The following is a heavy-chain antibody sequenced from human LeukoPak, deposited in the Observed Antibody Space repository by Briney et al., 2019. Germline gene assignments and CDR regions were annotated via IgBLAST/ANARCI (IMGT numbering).Heavy chain of an antibody. CDR1: GGSFSGYY. CDR3: ARAGYSSSLDY. D-gene: IGHD6-13*01. Sequence: SETLSLTCAVYGGSFSGYYWSWLRQPPGKGLEWIGEINHSGSTNYNPSLKSRVTISVDTSKNQFSLKLSSVTAADTAVYYCARAGYSSSLDYWGQGTLVTVSS. V-gene: IGHV4-34*01. CDR2: INHSGST. J-gene: IGHJ4*02.